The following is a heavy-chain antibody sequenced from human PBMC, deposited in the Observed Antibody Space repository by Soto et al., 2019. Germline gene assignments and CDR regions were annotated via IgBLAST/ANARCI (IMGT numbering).Heavy chain of an antibody. V-gene: IGHV3-23*01. CDR1: GFTFSSYA. D-gene: IGHD3-3*01. CDR3: AKKKTYYDFWSGTYFDY. Sequence: PGGSLRLSCAASGFTFSSYAMSWVRQAPGKGLEWVSAISGSGGSTYYADSVKGRFTISRDNSKNTLYLQMNSLRAEDTAVYYCAKKKTYYDFWSGTYFDYWGQGTLVTVSS. CDR2: ISGSGGST. J-gene: IGHJ4*02.